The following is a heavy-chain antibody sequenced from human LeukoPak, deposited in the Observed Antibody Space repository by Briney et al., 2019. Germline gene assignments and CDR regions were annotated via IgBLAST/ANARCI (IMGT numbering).Heavy chain of an antibody. CDR2: IYSGGTT. CDR1: GFTVSSNY. V-gene: IGHV3-66*01. J-gene: IGHJ4*02. D-gene: IGHD1-26*01. Sequence: GGSLRLSCAASGFTVSSNYMNWVRQAPGKGLEWVSVIYSGGTTYYADSVKGRSTISRDNSKNTLYLQMNSLRAEDTAVYYCASEVGSKGGYWGQGTLVTVSS. CDR3: ASEVGSKGGY.